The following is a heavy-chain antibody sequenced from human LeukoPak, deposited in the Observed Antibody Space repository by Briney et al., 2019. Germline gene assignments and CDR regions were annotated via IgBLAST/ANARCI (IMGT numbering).Heavy chain of an antibody. CDR1: GYTFTTYG. Sequence: ASVKVSCKASGYTFTTYGISWVRQAPGQGLERMGWISANNGNTNYAQNLQGRVTMTTDTSTSTAYMELRSLRSDDTAVYYCARGGIASAYGSINYHHYGLDVWGQGTTVTVSS. CDR2: ISANNGNT. V-gene: IGHV1-18*01. D-gene: IGHD6-13*01. CDR3: ARGGIASAYGSINYHHYGLDV. J-gene: IGHJ6*02.